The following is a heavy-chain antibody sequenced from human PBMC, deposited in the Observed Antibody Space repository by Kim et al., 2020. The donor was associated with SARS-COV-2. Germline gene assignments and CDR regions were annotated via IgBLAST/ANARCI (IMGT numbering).Heavy chain of an antibody. J-gene: IGHJ6*02. D-gene: IGHD3-9*01. Sequence: GGSLRLSCAASGFTFSSYGMHWVRQAPGKGLEWVAVISYDGSNKYYADSVKGRFTISRDNSKNTLYLQMNSLRAEDTAVYYCAKERRWYFDWLPYYYYYYGMDVWGQGTTVTVSS. CDR1: GFTFSSYG. CDR2: ISYDGSNK. V-gene: IGHV3-30*18. CDR3: AKERRWYFDWLPYYYYYYGMDV.